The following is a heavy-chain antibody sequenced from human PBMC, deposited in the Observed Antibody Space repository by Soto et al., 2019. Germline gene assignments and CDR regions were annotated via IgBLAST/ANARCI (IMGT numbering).Heavy chain of an antibody. D-gene: IGHD5-12*01. V-gene: IGHV3-23*01. Sequence: EVKLLESGGGLVQPGESLRLSCAASGFRFWTYSMSWVRQAPGKGLEWVSGISGDGSATSYADSLKGRVTVSRDNYKDTLFLQMNTLIVEDTAVYYCEKTRLYDNNDYHRDGFEVWGPGTAVTVSA. CDR2: ISGDGSAT. CDR3: EKTRLYDNNDYHRDGFEV. CDR1: GFRFWTYS. J-gene: IGHJ3*01.